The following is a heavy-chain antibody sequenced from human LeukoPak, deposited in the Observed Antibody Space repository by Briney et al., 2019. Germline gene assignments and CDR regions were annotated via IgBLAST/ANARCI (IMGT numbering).Heavy chain of an antibody. D-gene: IGHD2-21*01. J-gene: IGHJ4*02. CDR2: ISYDGSNK. CDR1: GFTFSSYA. Sequence: GRSLRLSCAASGFTFSSYAMHWVRQAPGKGLEWVAVISYDGSNKYYADSVKGRFTISRDNSKNTLSLQMNSLRAEDTAGYYCARLVIRWTNAKRGYFDYWGQGTLVTVSS. CDR3: ARLVIRWTNAKRGYFDY. V-gene: IGHV3-30-3*01.